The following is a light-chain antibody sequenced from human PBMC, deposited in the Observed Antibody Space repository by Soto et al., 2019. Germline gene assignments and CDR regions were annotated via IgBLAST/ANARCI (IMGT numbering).Light chain of an antibody. V-gene: IGKV3-11*01. CDR1: QSVSSY. CDR2: DAS. J-gene: IGKJ5*01. Sequence: EIVLTQSPATLSLSPGERATLSCRASQSVSSYLAWYQQKPGQAPRLLIYDASNRATGIPARFSGSGSWTDFTRTISSLEPDDFAVYYCQQRSNWPPVTFGQGTRLEIK. CDR3: QQRSNWPPVT.